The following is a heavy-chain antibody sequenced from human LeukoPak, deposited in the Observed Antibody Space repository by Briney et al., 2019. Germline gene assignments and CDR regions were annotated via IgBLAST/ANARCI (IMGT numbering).Heavy chain of an antibody. Sequence: PGGSLRLSCRASGFSFGDYAMSWFRQAPGKGLQWVGLIRSKAYGGTTQYVASVKGRVSISRDDSKSIAYLQVNSLKTGDTAVYFCARPNYDFWGGYPSFDYWGQGTLVTVSS. V-gene: IGHV3-49*03. CDR2: IRSKAYGGTT. CDR3: ARPNYDFWGGYPSFDY. D-gene: IGHD3-3*01. J-gene: IGHJ4*02. CDR1: GFSFGDYA.